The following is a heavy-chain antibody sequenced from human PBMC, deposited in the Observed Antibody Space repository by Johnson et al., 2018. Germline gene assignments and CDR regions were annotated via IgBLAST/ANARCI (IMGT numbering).Heavy chain of an antibody. CDR2: IWNDGSKK. CDR3: ARGNTISINYCDP. J-gene: IGHJ5*02. V-gene: IGHV3-33*01. CDR1: GFNFMSYA. D-gene: IGHD3-3*01. Sequence: QVQLVESGGGVVQPGRSLRLSCTASGFNFMSYAMHWVRQAPGKGLEWVAMIWNDGSKKHYADSVQGRFTISRDDSKNTVYLQRNSLRGEDTALYYCARGNTISINYCDPWGQGALVIVSS.